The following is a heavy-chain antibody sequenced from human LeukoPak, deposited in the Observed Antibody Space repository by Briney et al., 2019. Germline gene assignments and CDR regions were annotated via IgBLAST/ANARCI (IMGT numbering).Heavy chain of an antibody. CDR2: IRSDGSST. CDR1: GFSFSAYT. J-gene: IGHJ4*02. V-gene: IGHV3-64*01. Sequence: GGSLRLSCVASGFSFSAYTMHWVRQAPGKGLEYVSAIRSDGSSTFQPNSVKGRFTISRDNSKSTLYLQMGSLRAEDTAVYYCTRRFGGHSGWAGYHDSWGQGTLVTVS. CDR3: TRRFGGHSGWAGYHDS. D-gene: IGHD6-19*01.